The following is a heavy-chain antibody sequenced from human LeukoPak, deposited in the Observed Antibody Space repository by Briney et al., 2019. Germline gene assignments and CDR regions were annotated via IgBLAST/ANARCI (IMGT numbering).Heavy chain of an antibody. CDR2: ISNDGSNK. Sequence: PGGSLRLSCAASGFTFSTYPMHWVRQAPGKGLEWVAVISNDGSNKYYADSVKGRFTLSRDSSKNTLYLQMNSLRTEDTAVYYCAREPLGSGWYGNLNYWRQGTVVSV. CDR3: AREPLGSGWYGNLNY. D-gene: IGHD6-19*01. CDR1: GFTFSTYP. J-gene: IGHJ4*02. V-gene: IGHV3-30*04.